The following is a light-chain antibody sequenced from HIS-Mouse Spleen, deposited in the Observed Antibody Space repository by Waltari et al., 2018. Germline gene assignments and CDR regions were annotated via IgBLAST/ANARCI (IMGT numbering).Light chain of an antibody. Sequence: QSALTRPPSASGSPGQSVTISCTVTSRDVCGYHSVPWYQQHPGKAPKLMIYEVSKRPSGVPDRFSGSKSGNTASLTVSGLQAEDEADYYCSSYAGSNNYVFGTGTKVTVL. CDR1: SRDVCGYHS. J-gene: IGLJ1*01. CDR3: SSYAGSNNYV. CDR2: EVS. V-gene: IGLV2-8*01.